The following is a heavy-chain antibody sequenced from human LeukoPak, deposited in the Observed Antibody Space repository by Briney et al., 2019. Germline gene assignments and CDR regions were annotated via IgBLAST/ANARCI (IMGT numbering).Heavy chain of an antibody. CDR3: ARSSSPKIFGWFDP. V-gene: IGHV4-59*01. J-gene: IGHJ5*02. CDR2: IYYSGST. Sequence: SETLSLTCTVSGGSISSYYWSWIRQPPGKGLEWIGYIYYSGSTNYNPSLKSRVTISVDTSKNQFSLKLSSVTAADTAVYYCARSSSPKIFGWFDPWGQGTLVTVSS. CDR1: GGSISSYY. D-gene: IGHD3-3*01.